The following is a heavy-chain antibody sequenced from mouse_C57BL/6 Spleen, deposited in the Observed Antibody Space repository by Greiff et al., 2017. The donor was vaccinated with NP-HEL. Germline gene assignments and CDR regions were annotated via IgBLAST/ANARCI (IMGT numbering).Heavy chain of an antibody. CDR3: ARSAYWGDYYAMDY. V-gene: IGHV1-54*01. CDR1: GYAFTNYL. Sequence: QVQLQQSGAELVRPGTSVKVSCKASGYAFTNYLIEWVKQRPGQGLEWIGVINPGSGGTNYNEKFKGKATLTADKSSSTAYMQLSSLTSEDSAVYFCARSAYWGDYYAMDYWGQGTSVTVSS. D-gene: IGHD2-10*01. CDR2: INPGSGGT. J-gene: IGHJ4*01.